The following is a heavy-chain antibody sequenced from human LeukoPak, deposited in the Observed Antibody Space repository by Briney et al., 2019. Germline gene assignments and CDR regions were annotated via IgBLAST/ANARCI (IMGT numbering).Heavy chain of an antibody. V-gene: IGHV3-33*01. J-gene: IGHJ4*02. D-gene: IGHD3-22*01. CDR1: GFTSSSYG. CDR2: IWYDGSNK. CDR3: ARDEYYYDSSGRPLYYFDY. Sequence: PGGSLRLSCAASGFTSSSYGMHWVRQAPGKGLEWVAVIWYDGSNKYYADSVKGRFTISRDNSKNTLYLQMNSLRAEDTAVYYCARDEYYYDSSGRPLYYFDYWGQGTLVTVSS.